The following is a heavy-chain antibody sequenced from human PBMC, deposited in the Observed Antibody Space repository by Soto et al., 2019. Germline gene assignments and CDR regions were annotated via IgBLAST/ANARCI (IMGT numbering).Heavy chain of an antibody. D-gene: IGHD5-18*01. V-gene: IGHV1-58*01. CDR1: GFTFTSSA. CDR2: IVVGSGNT. Sequence: GASVKVSCKASGFTFTSSAVQWVRQARGQRLEWIGWIVVGSGNTNYAQKFQERVTITRDMSTSTAYMELSSLRSEDTAVYYCAAGSPAMVTSEDYYYYYGMDVWGQGTTVTFSS. J-gene: IGHJ6*02. CDR3: AAGSPAMVTSEDYYYYYGMDV.